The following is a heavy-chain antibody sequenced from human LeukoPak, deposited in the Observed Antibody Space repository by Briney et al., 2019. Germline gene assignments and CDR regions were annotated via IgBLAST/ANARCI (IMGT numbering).Heavy chain of an antibody. Sequence: ASAKVSCKASGYAFTDYFLHWVRQAPGQGLEWMGWMNPNNGGTNYAEKFQGRVTMTRDTSISTAYMELSRLRSDDTAVYYCARDDRDVVATLNDWGQGTLVTVSS. CDR2: MNPNNGGT. D-gene: IGHD5-12*01. CDR1: GYAFTDYF. CDR3: ARDDRDVVATLND. J-gene: IGHJ4*02. V-gene: IGHV1-2*02.